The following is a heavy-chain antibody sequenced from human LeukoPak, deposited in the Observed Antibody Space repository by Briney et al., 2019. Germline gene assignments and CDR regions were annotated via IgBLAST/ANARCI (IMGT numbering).Heavy chain of an antibody. Sequence: PGGSLRLSCAASGFTFSTYWMTWVRQAPGKGLEWVAVISYDGSNKYYADSVKGRFTISRDNSKNTLYLQMNSLRAEDTAVYYCARDQADSSGYYYDYWGQGTLVTVSS. J-gene: IGHJ4*02. D-gene: IGHD3-22*01. CDR2: ISYDGSNK. CDR3: ARDQADSSGYYYDY. V-gene: IGHV3-30-3*01. CDR1: GFTFSTYW.